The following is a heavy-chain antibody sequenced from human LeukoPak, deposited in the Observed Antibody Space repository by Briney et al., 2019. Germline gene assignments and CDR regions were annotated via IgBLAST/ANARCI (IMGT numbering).Heavy chain of an antibody. J-gene: IGHJ5*02. CDR3: ASPYCSGGSCYAKT. CDR2: IHYSGST. V-gene: IGHV4-31*03. D-gene: IGHD2-15*01. CDR1: GGSISSGGYY. Sequence: SQTLSLTCTVSGGSISSGGYYWSWIRQHPGKGLEWIGYIHYSGSTYYNPSLKSRVTISVDTSKNQFSLKLSSVTAADTAVYYCASPYCSGGSCYAKTWGQGTLVTVSS.